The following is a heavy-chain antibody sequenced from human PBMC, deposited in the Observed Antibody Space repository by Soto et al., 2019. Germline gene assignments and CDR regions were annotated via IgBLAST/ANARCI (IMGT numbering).Heavy chain of an antibody. J-gene: IGHJ4*02. CDR3: ETALSFGESALDY. V-gene: IGHV1-69-2*01. CDR1: GFSFTDYY. Sequence: VKVSRNVSGFSFTDYYLRWVQQAPGKGLEWMGLLDPGDGEIAYAEKFQGRVSIIADTSTDTLYLHLDGLTHDDTAIYYCETALSFGESALDYWGQGTRVTVSS. D-gene: IGHD3-10*01. CDR2: LDPGDGEI.